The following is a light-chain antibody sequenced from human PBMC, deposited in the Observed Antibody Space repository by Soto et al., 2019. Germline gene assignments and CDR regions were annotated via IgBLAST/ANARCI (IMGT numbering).Light chain of an antibody. CDR2: GAS. CDR1: QSIGSSY. J-gene: IGKJ5*01. Sequence: EVVLTQSPGTLSLSPGERATLSCGASQSIGSSYLAWYQQKPGQAPRLLIYGASSRATGIPDRFSGGGSGTDFSLTISRLDPEDFAVYYCQQYSSSPITFGQGTRLEIK. CDR3: QQYSSSPIT. V-gene: IGKV3-20*01.